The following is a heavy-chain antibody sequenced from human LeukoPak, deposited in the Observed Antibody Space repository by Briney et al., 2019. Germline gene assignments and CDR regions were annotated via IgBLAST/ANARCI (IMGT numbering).Heavy chain of an antibody. V-gene: IGHV4-39*07. J-gene: IGHJ3*02. D-gene: IGHD6-13*01. CDR2: IYYSGST. CDR1: GGSISSSSYY. CDR3: AREMTSRIAAAGTGAFDI. Sequence: SETLSLTCTVSGGSISSSSYYWGWIRQPPGKGLEWIGSIYYSGSTYYNPSLKSRVTISVDTSKNQFSLKLSSVTAADTAVYYCAREMTSRIAAAGTGAFDIWGQGTMVTVSS.